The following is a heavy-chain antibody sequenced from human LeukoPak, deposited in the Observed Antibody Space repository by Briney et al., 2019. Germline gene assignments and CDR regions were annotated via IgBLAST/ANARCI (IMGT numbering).Heavy chain of an antibody. V-gene: IGHV4-39*01. CDR1: GGSFSGYY. Sequence: SETLSLTCAVYGGSFSGYYWGWIRQPPGKGLEWIGSIYYSGSTYYNPSLKSRVTISVDTSKNQFSLKLSSVTAADTAVYYCAGRYFDWLLYDYWGQGTLVTVSS. J-gene: IGHJ4*02. D-gene: IGHD3-9*01. CDR2: IYYSGST. CDR3: AGRYFDWLLYDY.